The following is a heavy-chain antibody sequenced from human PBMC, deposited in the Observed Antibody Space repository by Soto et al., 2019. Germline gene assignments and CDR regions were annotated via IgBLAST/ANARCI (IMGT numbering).Heavy chain of an antibody. V-gene: IGHV4-59*01. CDR1: GGSISSYY. Sequence: SETLSLTCTVSGGSISSYYWSWIRQPPGKGLEWIGYIYYSGSTNYNPSLKSRVTISVDTSKNQFSLKLSSVTAADTAVYYCARIGHFDWLMTRDAFDIWGQGTMVTVSS. J-gene: IGHJ3*02. CDR2: IYYSGST. CDR3: ARIGHFDWLMTRDAFDI. D-gene: IGHD3-9*01.